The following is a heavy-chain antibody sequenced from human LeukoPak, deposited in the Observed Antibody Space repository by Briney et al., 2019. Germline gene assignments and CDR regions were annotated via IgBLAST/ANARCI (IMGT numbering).Heavy chain of an antibody. CDR3: ASNPNYYDGIGDI. CDR2: ISSSSSYI. CDR1: GFTFSSYS. J-gene: IGHJ3*02. Sequence: GGSLRLSCAASGFTFSSYSMNWVRQAPGKGLEWVSSISSSSSYIYYADSVKGRFTISRDNAKNSLYLQMNSLRAEDTAVYYCASNPNYYDGIGDIWGQGTMVTVSS. D-gene: IGHD3-22*01. V-gene: IGHV3-21*01.